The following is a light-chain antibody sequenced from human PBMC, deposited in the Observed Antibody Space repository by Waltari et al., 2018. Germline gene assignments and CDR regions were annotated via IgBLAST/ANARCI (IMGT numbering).Light chain of an antibody. CDR3: QQYYSTPSWT. J-gene: IGKJ2*02. Sequence: DIVMTQSPDSLAVSLGERATINCKSSQSVLYSSNNKNYLAWYQQKPGQPPKLLIYCASTRESGVPDRFSGSGSGTDFTLTISSLQAEDVAVYYCQQYYSTPSWTFGQGTKLEI. CDR1: QSVLYSSNNKNY. CDR2: CAS. V-gene: IGKV4-1*01.